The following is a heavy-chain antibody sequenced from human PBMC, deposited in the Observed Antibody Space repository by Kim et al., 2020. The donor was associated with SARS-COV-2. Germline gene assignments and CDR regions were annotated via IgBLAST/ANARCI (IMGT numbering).Heavy chain of an antibody. J-gene: IGHJ6*02. CDR3: ARADYGDSQNYYYYGMDV. D-gene: IGHD4-17*01. CDR1: GGTFSSYA. V-gene: IGHV1-69*13. Sequence: SVKVSCKASGGTFSSYAISWVRQAPGQGLEWMGGIIPIFGTANYAQKFQGRVTITADESTSTAYMELSSLRSEDTAVYYCARADYGDSQNYYYYGMDVWGQWTTVTVSS. CDR2: IIPIFGTA.